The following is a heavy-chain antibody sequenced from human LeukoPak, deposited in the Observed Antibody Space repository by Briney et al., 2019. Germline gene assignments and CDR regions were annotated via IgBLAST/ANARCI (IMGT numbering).Heavy chain of an antibody. CDR2: FDPEDGET. Sequence: WASVKVSCKVSGYTLTELSMHWVRQAPGKGLEWMGGFDPEDGETIYAQKFQGRVTMTEDTSTDTAYMKLSSLRSEDTAVYYCATAVSSGYYPRNKYYFDYWGQGTLVTVSS. CDR3: ATAVSSGYYPRNKYYFDY. D-gene: IGHD3-22*01. J-gene: IGHJ4*02. CDR1: GYTLTELS. V-gene: IGHV1-24*01.